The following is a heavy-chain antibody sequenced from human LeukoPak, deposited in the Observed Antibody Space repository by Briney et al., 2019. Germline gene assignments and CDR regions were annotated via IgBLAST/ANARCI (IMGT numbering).Heavy chain of an antibody. CDR1: GFTFSSYA. CDR3: AKVGSGWLTYFDY. V-gene: IGHV3-23*01. CDR2: ISGSGGST. Sequence: PGGSLRLSCAASGFTFSSYAMSWVRQAPGKGLEWVSAISGSGGSTYYADSVRGRFTISRDNSKNTLYLQMNSLRAEDTAVYYCAKVGSGWLTYFDYWGQGTLVTVSS. D-gene: IGHD6-19*01. J-gene: IGHJ4*02.